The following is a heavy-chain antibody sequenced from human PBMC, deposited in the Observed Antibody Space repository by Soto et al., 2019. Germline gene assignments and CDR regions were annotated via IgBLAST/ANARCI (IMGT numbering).Heavy chain of an antibody. Sequence: QVQLVESGGDVVQPGRSLRLSCVASGFTFNNYGMHWVRQAPGKGLEWVAVIWFDGSQKYYSDSVKGRFTISRDNSKNTLYLQMNSLRAEDTAVYYCARVRHYGSGSYDDWGQGTLVTVSS. CDR1: GFTFNNYG. D-gene: IGHD3-10*01. CDR2: IWFDGSQK. CDR3: ARVRHYGSGSYDD. V-gene: IGHV3-33*01. J-gene: IGHJ4*02.